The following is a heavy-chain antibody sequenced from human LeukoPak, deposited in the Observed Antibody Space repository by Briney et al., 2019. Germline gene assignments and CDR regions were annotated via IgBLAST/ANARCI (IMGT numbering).Heavy chain of an antibody. V-gene: IGHV3-30*02. J-gene: IGHJ5*02. D-gene: IGHD1-26*01. CDR3: AKKSGAAFYNWSDP. CDR1: GFTFSSFG. CDR2: IRYDGSNK. Sequence: PGGSLRLSCAASGFTFSSFGMHWVRQAPGKGLEWVAYIRYDGSNKKYADSLEGRFTISRDNSKNALYLQIDSLRPEDTAVYYCAKKSGAAFYNWSDPWGQGTLVTVSS.